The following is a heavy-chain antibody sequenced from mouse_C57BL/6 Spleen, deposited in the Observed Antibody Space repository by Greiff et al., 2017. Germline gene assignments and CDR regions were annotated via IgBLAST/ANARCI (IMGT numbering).Heavy chain of an antibody. CDR3: ARDQCITTVVPFGY. CDR2: LSYDGSN. J-gene: IGHJ2*01. V-gene: IGHV3-6*01. D-gene: IGHD1-1*01. CDR1: GYSITSGYY. Sequence: ESGPGLVKPSQSLSLTCSVTGYSITSGYYWNWIRQFPGNKLEWMGYLSYDGSNNYNPSLINRIAITRDTSKNQFFLKLHSVTTEDTATYYCARDQCITTVVPFGYWGQRATLTVSS.